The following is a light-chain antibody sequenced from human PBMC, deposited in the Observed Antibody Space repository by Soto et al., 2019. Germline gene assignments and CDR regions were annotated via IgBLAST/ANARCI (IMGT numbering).Light chain of an antibody. V-gene: IGKV3-20*01. Sequence: EVVLTQSPGTLSLSPGERATLSCSASQTVSSSYLAWYQQKLGQAPRLLIYGASSRATGIPDRFSGSGSGTDFTLTISRLEPEDFALYYCQQYGNSKYTFGQGTKLEIK. J-gene: IGKJ2*01. CDR1: QTVSSSY. CDR3: QQYGNSKYT. CDR2: GAS.